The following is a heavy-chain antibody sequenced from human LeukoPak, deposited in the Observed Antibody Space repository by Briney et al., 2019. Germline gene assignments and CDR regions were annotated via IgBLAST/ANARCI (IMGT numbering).Heavy chain of an antibody. CDR2: INPSGGST. CDR3: ARHPLVATIQSWFDP. CDR1: GYTFTSYY. V-gene: IGHV1-46*01. D-gene: IGHD5-12*01. J-gene: IGHJ5*02. Sequence: ASVKVSCKASGYTFTSYYMHWVRQAPGQGLEWMGIINPSGGSTSYAQKFQGRVTITADKSTSTAYMELSSLRSEDTAVYYCARHPLVATIQSWFDPWGQGTLVTVSS.